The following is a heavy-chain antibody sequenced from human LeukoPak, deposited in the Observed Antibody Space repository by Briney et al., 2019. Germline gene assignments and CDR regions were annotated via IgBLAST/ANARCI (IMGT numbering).Heavy chain of an antibody. D-gene: IGHD6-13*01. V-gene: IGHV3-74*01. J-gene: IGHJ4*02. CDR3: ARGISSSWYYFDY. CDR1: GFTFSSYW. CDR2: INSDGSST. Sequence: PGGSLRLSCAAFGFTFSSYWMHWVRQAPGKGLVWVSRINSDGSSTSYADSVKGRFTISRDNAKNTLYLQMNSLRAEDTAVYYCARGISSSWYYFDYWGQGTLVTVSS.